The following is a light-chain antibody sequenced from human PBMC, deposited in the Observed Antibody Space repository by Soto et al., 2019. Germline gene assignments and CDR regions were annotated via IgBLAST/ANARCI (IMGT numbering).Light chain of an antibody. CDR3: QQSFSSPFT. Sequence: DIQMTQSPSSLSASVGDRVSITCRASQSIRSHLNWYQHKPGKAPKVLIYAASSLQGGVPSRFSGSGSGTDFTLTIKSLQPEDFATYSCQQSFSSPFTFGPGTKVDVK. J-gene: IGKJ3*01. CDR2: AAS. CDR1: QSIRSH. V-gene: IGKV1-39*01.